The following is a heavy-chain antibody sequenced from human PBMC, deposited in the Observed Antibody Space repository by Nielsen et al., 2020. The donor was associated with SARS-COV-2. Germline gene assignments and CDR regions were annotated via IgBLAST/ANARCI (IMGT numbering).Heavy chain of an antibody. Sequence: GGSLRLSCEVSGFTFSNYDMQWVRQVTGKGLEWVSSIGRAGDTHYSGSVKGRFTISRESAKNSLYLQMNSLRAEDTALYYCAKDISGWYYFDYWGQGTLVTVSS. V-gene: IGHV3-13*04. D-gene: IGHD6-19*01. J-gene: IGHJ4*02. CDR1: GFTFSNYD. CDR3: AKDISGWYYFDY. CDR2: IGRAGDT.